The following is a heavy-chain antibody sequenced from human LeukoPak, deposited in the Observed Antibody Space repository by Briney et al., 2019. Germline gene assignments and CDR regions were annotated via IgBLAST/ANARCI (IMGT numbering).Heavy chain of an antibody. CDR3: ASGGMEAAAGTGYFDY. CDR2: ISYDGSNK. Sequence: PGGSLRLSCAASGFTFSSYGMHWVRQAPGKGLEWVAVISYDGSNKYYADSVKGRFTISRDNSKNTLYLQMNSLRAEDTAVYYCASGGMEAAAGTGYFDYWGQGTLVTVSS. CDR1: GFTFSSYG. V-gene: IGHV3-30*03. D-gene: IGHD6-13*01. J-gene: IGHJ4*02.